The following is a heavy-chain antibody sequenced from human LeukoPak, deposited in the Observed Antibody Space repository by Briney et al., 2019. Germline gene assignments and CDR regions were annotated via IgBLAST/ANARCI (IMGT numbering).Heavy chain of an antibody. CDR2: IIPIFGTA. Sequence: GSSVKVSCKASGGTFSSYAISWVRQAPGQGLEWMGGIIPIFGTANYAQKFQGRVTITTDESTSTAYMELSSLRSEDTAVYYCARDQVAPIITMVRGVISAFDIWGQGTMVTVSS. V-gene: IGHV1-69*05. CDR1: GGTFSSYA. D-gene: IGHD3-10*01. J-gene: IGHJ3*02. CDR3: ARDQVAPIITMVRGVISAFDI.